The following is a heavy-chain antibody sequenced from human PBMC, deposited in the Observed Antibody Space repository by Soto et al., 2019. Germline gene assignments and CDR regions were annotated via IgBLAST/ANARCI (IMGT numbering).Heavy chain of an antibody. V-gene: IGHV1-69*06. Sequence: QVQLVQSGAEVKKPGSSVKVSCKASEGTFSSYAISWVRQAPGQGLEWMGGIIPIFGTANYAQKFQGRVTITADKSTSTAYMELSSLRSEDTAVYYCARGGYSYGYGFYYFDYWGQGTLVTVSS. D-gene: IGHD5-18*01. CDR2: IIPIFGTA. J-gene: IGHJ4*02. CDR3: ARGGYSYGYGFYYFDY. CDR1: EGTFSSYA.